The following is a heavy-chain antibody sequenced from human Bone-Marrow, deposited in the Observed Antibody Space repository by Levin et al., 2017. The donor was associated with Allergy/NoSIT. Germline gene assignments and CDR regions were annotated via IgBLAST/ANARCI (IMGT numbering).Heavy chain of an antibody. V-gene: IGHV3-33*01. CDR1: GFTFSSYG. CDR3: ARTYYYDSSGYYYPDY. Sequence: GGSLRLSRAASGFTFSSYGMHWVRQAPGKGLEWVAVIWYDGSNKYYADSVKGRFTISRDNSKNTLYLQMNSLRAEDTAVYYCARTYYYDSSGYYYPDYWGQGTLVTVSS. CDR2: IWYDGSNK. D-gene: IGHD3-22*01. J-gene: IGHJ4*02.